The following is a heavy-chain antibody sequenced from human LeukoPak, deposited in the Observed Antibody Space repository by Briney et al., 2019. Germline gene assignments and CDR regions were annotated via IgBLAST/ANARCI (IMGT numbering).Heavy chain of an antibody. Sequence: PGGSLRLSCAASGFTFSSYGMSWVRQAPGKGLEWVSAISGSGGSTYYADSVKGRFTISRDNSKNTLYLQMNSLRAEDTAVYYCAKWGHRGSYGDDAFDIWGQGTMVTVSS. D-gene: IGHD1-26*01. CDR1: GFTFSSYG. CDR3: AKWGHRGSYGDDAFDI. CDR2: ISGSGGST. J-gene: IGHJ3*02. V-gene: IGHV3-23*01.